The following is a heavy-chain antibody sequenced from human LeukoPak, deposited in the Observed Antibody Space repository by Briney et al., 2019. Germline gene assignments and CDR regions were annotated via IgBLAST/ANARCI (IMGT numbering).Heavy chain of an antibody. CDR3: ANSQSFWSGYYGH. V-gene: IGHV3-23*01. Sequence: GGSLRLSCAASGFTFSSYAMSWVRQAPGKGLEWVSAISGSGGSTYYADSVKGRFTISRDNSKNTLYLQMNSLRAEDTAVYYCANSQSFWSGYYGHWGQGTLVTVSS. CDR1: GFTFSSYA. J-gene: IGHJ4*02. CDR2: ISGSGGST. D-gene: IGHD3-3*01.